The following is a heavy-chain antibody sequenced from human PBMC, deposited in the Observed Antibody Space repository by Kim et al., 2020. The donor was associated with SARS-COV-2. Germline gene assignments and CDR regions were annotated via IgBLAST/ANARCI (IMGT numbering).Heavy chain of an antibody. V-gene: IGHV3-33*01. CDR3: ARVYRPFPGAGTNALDV. CDR2: IWYDGSNK. D-gene: IGHD6-19*01. J-gene: IGHJ6*02. Sequence: GGSLRLSCAAFGFTFSSYGMHWVRQAPGKGLEWVALIWYDGSNKYYADSVKGRFTISRDNSKNTLYLQMNSLRAEDTAAYYCARVYRPFPGAGTNALDVWGQGTTVTVSS. CDR1: GFTFSSYG.